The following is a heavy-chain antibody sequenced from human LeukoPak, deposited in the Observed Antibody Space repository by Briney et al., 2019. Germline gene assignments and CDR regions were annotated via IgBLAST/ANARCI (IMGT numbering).Heavy chain of an antibody. J-gene: IGHJ6*04. Sequence: GGSLRLSCTASGFTFGDYAMSWVRQAPGKGLEWVGFIRSKAYGGTTEYAASVKGRFTISRDDSKSIAYLQMNSLKTEDRAVYYCTFAYGSGSRRHHYYYYYGMDVWGKGTTVTVSS. CDR2: IRSKAYGGTT. V-gene: IGHV3-49*04. D-gene: IGHD3-10*01. CDR3: TFAYGSGSRRHHYYYYYGMDV. CDR1: GFTFGDYA.